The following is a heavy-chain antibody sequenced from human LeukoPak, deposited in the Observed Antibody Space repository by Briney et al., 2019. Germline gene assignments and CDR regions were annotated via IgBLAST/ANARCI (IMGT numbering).Heavy chain of an antibody. CDR2: ISAYNGNT. J-gene: IGHJ4*02. D-gene: IGHD3-22*01. CDR1: GYTFTSYG. V-gene: IGHV1-18*01. Sequence: ASVKVSCKASGYTFTSYGISWVRQAPGQGLEWMGWISAYNGNTNYAQKLQGRVTMTTDTSTRKAYMELRSLRSDDTAVYYCARPSGYYYYDSSGYYTYWGQGTLVTVSS. CDR3: ARPSGYYYYDSSGYYTY.